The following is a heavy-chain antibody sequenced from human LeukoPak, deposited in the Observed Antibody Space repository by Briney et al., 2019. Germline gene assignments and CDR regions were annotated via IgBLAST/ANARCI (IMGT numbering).Heavy chain of an antibody. CDR2: MNGDGGTI. CDR1: GFTFSTSW. D-gene: IGHD3-16*02. CDR3: ARAGSYRFDY. Sequence: RGSLRLSCVGSGFTFSTSWVHWVRQAPGLGLVWLSRMNGDGGTINYVDSVKGRFTVSRDNAKNTLYLQMNSLGVEDTAIYYCARAGSYRFDYWGPGTQVTVSS. V-gene: IGHV3-74*01. J-gene: IGHJ4*02.